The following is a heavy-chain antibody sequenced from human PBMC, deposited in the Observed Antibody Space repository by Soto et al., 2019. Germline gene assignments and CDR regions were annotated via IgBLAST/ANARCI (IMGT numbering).Heavy chain of an antibody. CDR1: GGTFSSYA. Sequence: QVQLVQSGAEVKKPGSSVKVSCKASGGTFSSYAISWVRQAPGQGLEWMGGIIPIFGTANYAQKFQGRVTITADETTSTAYLELSSLRSEDTAVYYCAMPGSGTQPNFDYWGQGTLVTVSS. D-gene: IGHD3-10*01. CDR3: AMPGSGTQPNFDY. CDR2: IIPIFGTA. V-gene: IGHV1-69*12. J-gene: IGHJ4*02.